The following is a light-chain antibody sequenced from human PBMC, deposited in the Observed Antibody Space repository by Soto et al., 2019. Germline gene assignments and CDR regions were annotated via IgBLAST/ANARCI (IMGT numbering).Light chain of an antibody. Sequence: QSALTQPASVSGSPGQSITISCTGTSSDVGGYNYVSWYQQHPGKAPKLMIYDVSNRPSGVSNRFSGSKSGNTASQTISGLQAEDEADYYCSSYTSSSYVVFGGGTKLTVL. J-gene: IGLJ2*01. CDR2: DVS. CDR3: SSYTSSSYVV. CDR1: SSDVGGYNY. V-gene: IGLV2-14*01.